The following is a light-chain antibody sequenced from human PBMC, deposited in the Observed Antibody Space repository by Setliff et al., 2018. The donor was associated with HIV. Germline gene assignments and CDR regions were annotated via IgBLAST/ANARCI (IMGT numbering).Light chain of an antibody. Sequence: QSALAQPASVSGPPGQSITISCTGTSSDVGGYNYVSWYQQHPGKAPKLMIYDVSYRPSGVSDRFSGSKSGNTASLTISGLQAEDEADYYCSSYTSISALDVFGTGTKVTVL. CDR2: DVS. V-gene: IGLV2-14*03. CDR1: SSDVGGYNY. CDR3: SSYTSISALDV. J-gene: IGLJ1*01.